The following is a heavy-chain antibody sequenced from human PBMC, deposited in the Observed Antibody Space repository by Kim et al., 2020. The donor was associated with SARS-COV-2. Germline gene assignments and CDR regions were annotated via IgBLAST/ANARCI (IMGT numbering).Heavy chain of an antibody. CDR1: GFTVSGNY. CDR2: IDSGGDT. Sequence: GGSLRPSCAASGFTVSGNYMTWVRQAPGKGLEWVSLIDSGGDTYYADSVKGRFSISRDNSKNTLYLQMNSLRVEDTAVYYCARDNYVSSAYHYYFDCWGQGTLVTVSS. J-gene: IGHJ4*02. D-gene: IGHD3-22*01. V-gene: IGHV3-53*01. CDR3: ARDNYVSSAYHYYFDC.